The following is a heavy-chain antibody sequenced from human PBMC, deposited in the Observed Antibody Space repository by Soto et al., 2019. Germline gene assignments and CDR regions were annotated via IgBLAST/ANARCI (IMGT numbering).Heavy chain of an antibody. CDR1: GFTFTSSA. J-gene: IGHJ4*02. Sequence: SVKVSCKASGFTFTSSAVQWVRQARGQRLEWIGWIVVGSGNTNYAQKFQERVTITRDMSTSTAYMELSSLRSEDTAVYYCAADYFYYSGVYDMKWVDYWRQGTLVTAPQ. V-gene: IGHV1-58*01. D-gene: IGHD2-15*01. CDR2: IVVGSGNT. CDR3: AADYFYYSGVYDMKWVDY.